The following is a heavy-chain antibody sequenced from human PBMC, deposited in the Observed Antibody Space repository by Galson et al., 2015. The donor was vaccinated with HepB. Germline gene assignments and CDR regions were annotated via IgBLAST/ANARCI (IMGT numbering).Heavy chain of an antibody. CDR3: ARGIGNYDFWSGYYGAY. CDR1: GYTFTSYD. Sequence: SVKVSCKASGYTFTSYDINWVRQATGQGLEWMGWMNPNSGNTGYAQKFQGRVTMTRNTSISTAYMELSSLRSEDTAVYYCARGIGNYDFWSGYYGAYWGQGTLVTVSS. CDR2: MNPNSGNT. V-gene: IGHV1-8*01. J-gene: IGHJ4*02. D-gene: IGHD3-3*01.